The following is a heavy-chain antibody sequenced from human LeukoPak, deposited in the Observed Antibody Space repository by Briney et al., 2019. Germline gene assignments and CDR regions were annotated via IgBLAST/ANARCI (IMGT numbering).Heavy chain of an antibody. D-gene: IGHD4-17*01. CDR3: ARLKATVSIHAYLDS. V-gene: IGHV4-59*01. Sequence: SETLSLTCTVSGGSFSSYYWTWIRQPPGKGLEWIGYIDHGGSTNYNPSLRSRVSISSDTSKIQFSLELTSVTAADTAVYYCARLKATVSIHAYLDSWGQGTLVTVSS. J-gene: IGHJ4*02. CDR2: IDHGGST. CDR1: GGSFSSYY.